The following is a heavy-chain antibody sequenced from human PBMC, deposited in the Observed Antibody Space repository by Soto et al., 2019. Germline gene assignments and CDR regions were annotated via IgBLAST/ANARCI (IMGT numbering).Heavy chain of an antibody. CDR3: ARIREAAAVYYFDY. CDR1: GFSLSNARMG. CDR2: IFSNDEK. D-gene: IGHD6-13*01. Sequence: QVTLKESGPVLVKPTETLTLTCTVSGFSLSNARMGVSWIRQPPGKALEWLAHIFSNDEKSYSTSLKSRLTIAKDTSQSQVVLTMTNMDPVDTATYYCARIREAAAVYYFDYWGQGTLVTVSS. J-gene: IGHJ4*02. V-gene: IGHV2-26*01.